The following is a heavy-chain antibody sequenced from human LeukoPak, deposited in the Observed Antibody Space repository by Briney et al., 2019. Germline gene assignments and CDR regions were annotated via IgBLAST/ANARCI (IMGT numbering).Heavy chain of an antibody. CDR3: ARARYCGGDCFPEYFQH. CDR1: GFTVSSDY. V-gene: IGHV3-53*05. D-gene: IGHD2-21*02. Sequence: GGSLRLSCAASGFTVSSDYMSWVRQAPGKGLEWVSIIYSGGDTYYADSVKGRFTISRDNSKNTLYLQMNSLRAEDTAVYYCARARYCGGDCFPEYFQHWGQGTLVTVSS. J-gene: IGHJ1*01. CDR2: IYSGGDT.